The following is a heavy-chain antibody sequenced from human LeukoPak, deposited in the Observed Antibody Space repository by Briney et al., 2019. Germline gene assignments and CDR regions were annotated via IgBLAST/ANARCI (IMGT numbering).Heavy chain of an antibody. D-gene: IGHD6-13*01. CDR2: IYYSGST. J-gene: IGHJ6*03. CDR3: ARGGGIAAAEGNYYYYMDV. Sequence: KPSETLSLTCTVSGGSISSYYWSWIRQPPGKGLEWIGYIYYSGSTNYNPSLKSRVTISVDTSKNQFSLKLSSVTAADTAVYYCARGGGIAAAEGNYYYYMDVWGKGTTVTASS. CDR1: GGSISSYY. V-gene: IGHV4-59*01.